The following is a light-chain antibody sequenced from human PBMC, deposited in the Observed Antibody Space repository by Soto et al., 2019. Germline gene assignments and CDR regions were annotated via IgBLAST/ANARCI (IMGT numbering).Light chain of an antibody. CDR1: SSDVGGHNS. Sequence: QSALTQPASVSVSPGESITISCTGTSSDVGGHNSVAWYQHNPGKAPKLMIYDVSNRPSGVSSRFSGSKSGNTASLSISGLQAEDEADYYCSSYTSSSTLVFGTGTKVTVL. CDR3: SSYTSSSTLV. V-gene: IGLV2-14*01. J-gene: IGLJ1*01. CDR2: DVS.